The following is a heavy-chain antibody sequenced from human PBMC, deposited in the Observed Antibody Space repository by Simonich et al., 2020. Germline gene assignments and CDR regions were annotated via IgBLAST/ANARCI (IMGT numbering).Heavy chain of an antibody. CDR3: ARQRVLMVYAIDY. CDR1: GGSISSSSYY. J-gene: IGHJ4*02. Sequence: QLQLQESGPGLVKPSETLSLTCTVSGGSISSSSYYWGWIRQPPGKGREWIGSIYYGGNTYYTPARKSRVTISVDTSKNQFSLKLSSVTAADTAVYYCARQRVLMVYAIDYWGQGTLVTVSS. D-gene: IGHD2-8*01. CDR2: IYYGGNT. V-gene: IGHV4-39*01.